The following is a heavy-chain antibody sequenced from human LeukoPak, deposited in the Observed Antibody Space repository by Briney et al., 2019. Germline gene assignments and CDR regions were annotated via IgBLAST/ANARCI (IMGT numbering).Heavy chain of an antibody. Sequence: GGSLRLSCAASGVTVSSNYMSWVRQAPGKGLEGVSVIYSGGDTYYADSVKGRFTISRDNSKNTLYLQLNSLRAEDTAVYYCARGHYGGNSAIDYWGQGTLVTVSS. V-gene: IGHV3-53*01. CDR2: IYSGGDT. CDR1: GVTVSSNY. J-gene: IGHJ4*02. D-gene: IGHD4-23*01. CDR3: ARGHYGGNSAIDY.